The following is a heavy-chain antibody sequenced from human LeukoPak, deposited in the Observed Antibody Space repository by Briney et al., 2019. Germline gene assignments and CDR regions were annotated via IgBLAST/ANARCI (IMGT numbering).Heavy chain of an antibody. D-gene: IGHD7-27*01. CDR1: GFTFSSYE. CDR2: ISSSGSTT. V-gene: IGHV3-48*03. J-gene: IGHJ1*01. Sequence: GGSLRLSRAASGFTFSSYEMNWVRQAPGKGLEWVSYISSSGSTTYYADSVKGRFTISRDNAKNSLYLQMNSLRAEDTALYYCARGGDLGGRGTLVTVSS. CDR3: ARGGDL.